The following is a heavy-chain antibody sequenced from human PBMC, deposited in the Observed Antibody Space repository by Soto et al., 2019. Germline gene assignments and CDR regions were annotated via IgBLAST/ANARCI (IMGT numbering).Heavy chain of an antibody. J-gene: IGHJ4*02. Sequence: EVQLLESGGGLVQPGESLRLSCAASGFTFSSYAMSWVRQAPGKGLEWVSVISGSDDRTYYADSVKGRFTISRDNAKNTLYLQMNSLRAEDTAVYYCAKRSSSSTFDYWGQGTLVTVSS. CDR3: AKRSSSSTFDY. CDR1: GFTFSSYA. D-gene: IGHD6-6*01. V-gene: IGHV3-23*01. CDR2: ISGSDDRT.